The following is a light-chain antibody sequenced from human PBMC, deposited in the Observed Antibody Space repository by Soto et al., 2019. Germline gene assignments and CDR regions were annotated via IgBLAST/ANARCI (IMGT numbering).Light chain of an antibody. CDR2: EVN. V-gene: IGLV2-8*01. CDR1: SSDVCGYNY. CDR3: RSYGGRRNV. J-gene: IGLJ1*01. Sequence: QSALAQPPSASGSPVQSVAISCTGTSSDVCGYNYVSWYQQHPGKSPKLMIYEVNKRPAGFPDRFSGSKSVNTASLTVSGIQAEDEADYYCRSYGGRRNVFGYGTKVT.